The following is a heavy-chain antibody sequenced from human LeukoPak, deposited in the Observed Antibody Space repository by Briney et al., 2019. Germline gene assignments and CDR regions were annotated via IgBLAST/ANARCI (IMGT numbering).Heavy chain of an antibody. Sequence: GGSLRLSCAASGFTFSSYGVHWVRQAPGKGLEWVAVIWDDGSNKYYADSVKGRFTISRDNAKNSLYLQMNSLRAEDTAVYYCARASYSSSSPPYNWFDPWGQGTLVTVSS. CDR3: ARASYSSSSPPYNWFDP. J-gene: IGHJ5*02. D-gene: IGHD6-6*01. CDR1: GFTFSSYG. V-gene: IGHV3-33*01. CDR2: IWDDGSNK.